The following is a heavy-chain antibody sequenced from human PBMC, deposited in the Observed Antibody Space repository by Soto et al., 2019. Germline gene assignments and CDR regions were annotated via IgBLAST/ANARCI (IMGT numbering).Heavy chain of an antibody. Sequence: SVEVSCKXSGGTFSSYAISWVRQAPGQGLEWMGGIIPIFGTANYAQKFQGRVTITADESTSTAYMELSSLRSEDTAVYYCARDLRLASRGYFDYWGQGTLVTVSS. CDR3: ARDLRLASRGYFDY. D-gene: IGHD2-15*01. CDR1: GGTFSSYA. V-gene: IGHV1-69*13. CDR2: IIPIFGTA. J-gene: IGHJ4*02.